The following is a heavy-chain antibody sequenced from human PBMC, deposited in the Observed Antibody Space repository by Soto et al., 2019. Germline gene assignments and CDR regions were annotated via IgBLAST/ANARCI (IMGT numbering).Heavy chain of an antibody. Sequence: SVKVSCKASGFTFTSSAVQWLRQSRGQRLEWIGWIVVGSGNTNYAQKFQERVTITRDMSTSTAYMELGSLRSEDTAVYYCAADGQPFFGYYYGMDVWGQGTTVTVS. J-gene: IGHJ6*02. CDR2: IVVGSGNT. V-gene: IGHV1-58*01. CDR3: AADGQPFFGYYYGMDV. CDR1: GFTFTSSA. D-gene: IGHD3-10*01.